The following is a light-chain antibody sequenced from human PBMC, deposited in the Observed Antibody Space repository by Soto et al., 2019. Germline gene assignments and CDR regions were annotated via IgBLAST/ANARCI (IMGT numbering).Light chain of an antibody. J-gene: IGLJ1*01. CDR2: DVS. Sequence: QSALTQPASVSGSPGQSITISCTGTISDVSGYDYVSWYQHYPGKAPKLLIYDVSNRPSGVSDRFSGSKSGNTASLTISGLQAEDEADYYCTSYTTSSTHVFGTGTKVTVL. V-gene: IGLV2-14*03. CDR3: TSYTTSSTHV. CDR1: ISDVSGYDY.